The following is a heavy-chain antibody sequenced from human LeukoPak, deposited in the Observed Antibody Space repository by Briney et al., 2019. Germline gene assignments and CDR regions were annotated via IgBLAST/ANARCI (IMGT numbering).Heavy chain of an antibody. Sequence: SQTLSLTCTISGASISTGGYYWPWIRQPPGEGLEWIGYIYYTGSIDYNASLKSRLTISLETSKNRFSLKLNSVTAADTAVYYCARGRDGQWLTTGGYYFDYWGQGTLVTVSS. CDR2: IYYTGSI. J-gene: IGHJ4*02. V-gene: IGHV4-31*03. CDR1: GASISTGGYY. CDR3: ARGRDGQWLTTGGYYFDY. D-gene: IGHD6-19*01.